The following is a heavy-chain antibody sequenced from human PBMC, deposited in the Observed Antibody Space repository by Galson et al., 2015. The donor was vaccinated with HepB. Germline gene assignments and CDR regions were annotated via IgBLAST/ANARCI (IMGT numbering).Heavy chain of an antibody. D-gene: IGHD3-3*01. CDR1: GFTFSSYA. CDR3: ANVETGPYYDFWSGPITGY. CDR2: ISGSGGST. J-gene: IGHJ4*02. Sequence: SLRLSCAASGFTFSSYAMSWVRQAPGKGLEWVSAISGSGGSTYYADSVKGRFTISRDNSKNTLYLQMNSLRAEDTAVYYCANVETGPYYDFWSGPITGYWGQGTLVTVSS. V-gene: IGHV3-23*01.